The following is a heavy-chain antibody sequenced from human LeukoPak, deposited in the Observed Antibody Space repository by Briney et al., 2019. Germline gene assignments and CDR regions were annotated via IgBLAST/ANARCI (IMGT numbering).Heavy chain of an antibody. CDR3: ARADHDYGDYPLEFDY. V-gene: IGHV3-74*01. CDR2: INSDGSST. Sequence: AGGSLRLSCAASGFTFSSYWMHWVRQAPGKGLVWVLRINSDGSSTSYADSVKGRFTISRDNAKNTLYLQMNSLRAEDTAVYYCARADHDYGDYPLEFDYWGQGTLVTVSS. CDR1: GFTFSSYW. D-gene: IGHD4-17*01. J-gene: IGHJ4*02.